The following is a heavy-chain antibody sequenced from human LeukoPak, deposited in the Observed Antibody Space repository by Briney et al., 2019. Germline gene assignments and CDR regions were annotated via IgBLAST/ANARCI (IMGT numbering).Heavy chain of an antibody. CDR3: VRNDGDDAFDI. Sequence: GGSLRLSCAASGFTFSSYSMNWVRQAPGRGLEWVSYISSTSTTIYYKDSVKGRFTISRDNAKNSLYLHMTSLRVEDTAVYYCVRNDGDDAFDIWAKGQWSPSLQ. J-gene: IGHJ3*02. D-gene: IGHD4-17*01. CDR1: GFTFSSYS. CDR2: ISSTSTTI. V-gene: IGHV3-48*01.